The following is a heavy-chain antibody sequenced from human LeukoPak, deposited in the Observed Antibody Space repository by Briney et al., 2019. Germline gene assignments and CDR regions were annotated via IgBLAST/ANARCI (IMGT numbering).Heavy chain of an antibody. CDR2: ISGSGGST. V-gene: IGHV3-23*01. CDR3: EQAGALIPYAYYYYYTDV. CDR1: GFTFSSYA. D-gene: IGHD2-2*02. Sequence: GGSLRLSCAASGFTFSSYAMSWVRQAPGQGLEGVSAISGSGGSTYYADSVKGRFTISRDNSKNTLYLQMNSLRAEDTAVYYCEQAGALIPYAYYYYYTDVWGKGTTVTVSS. J-gene: IGHJ6*03.